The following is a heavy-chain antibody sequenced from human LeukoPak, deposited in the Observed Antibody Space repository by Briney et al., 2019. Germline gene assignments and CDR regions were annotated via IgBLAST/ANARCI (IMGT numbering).Heavy chain of an antibody. CDR3: AKSWEFQLSFFDS. J-gene: IGHJ4*02. D-gene: IGHD3-10*01. Sequence: AGGSLRLSCVASGFSFSSYGMSWVRQAPGKGLEWLSTISYSGRSTYYADSVKGRFTISRDNSMDTLYLQMNSLRAEDTAVYYCAKSWEFQLSFFDSWGQGTLVTVSS. CDR2: ISYSGRST. CDR1: GFSFSSYG. V-gene: IGHV3-23*01.